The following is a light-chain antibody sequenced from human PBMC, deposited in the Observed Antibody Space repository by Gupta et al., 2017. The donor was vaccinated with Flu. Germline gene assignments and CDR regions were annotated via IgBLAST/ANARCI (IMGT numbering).Light chain of an antibody. Sequence: ELVMTQSPPTLSASPGERATISCRSSQSISDDLAWKQRKPGQAPRLVIYGASIRATDSPARFRGSGSGTEFTLTISSLQSEDFAGYYCQQYNNWPSFGQGTKLEIK. CDR1: QSISDD. CDR3: QQYNNWPS. V-gene: IGKV3-15*01. J-gene: IGKJ2*03. CDR2: GAS.